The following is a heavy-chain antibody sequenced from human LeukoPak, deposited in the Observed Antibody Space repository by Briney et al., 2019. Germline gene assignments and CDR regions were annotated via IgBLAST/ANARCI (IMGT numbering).Heavy chain of an antibody. CDR1: GDSISSGPYF. CDR2: IHYTGST. J-gene: IGHJ3*02. D-gene: IGHD2-2*01. CDR3: ARLDGGQLGHCSSTSCNGAFDI. V-gene: IGHV4-39*07. Sequence: SETLSLTCTVSGDSISSGPYFWGWIRQPPGKGLEWLGNIHYTGSTYYKSSLRSRVTMSVDTSKNQFSLILRSVTAADTAMYYCARLDGGQLGHCSSTSCNGAFDIWGQGAMVTGSS.